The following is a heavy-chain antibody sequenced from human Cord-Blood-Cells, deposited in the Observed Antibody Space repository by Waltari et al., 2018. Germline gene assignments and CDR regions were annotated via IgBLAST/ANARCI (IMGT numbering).Heavy chain of an antibody. CDR1: GGSFTGYY. CDR2: INQSGST. D-gene: IGHD3-10*01. V-gene: IGHV4-34*01. Sequence: QVQLQQWGAGLLKPSETLSLTCAVYGGSFTGYYWSWIRQPPGKGLEWIGEINQSGSTNYNPSLKSRVTISVDTSKNQFSLKLSSVTAADTAVYYCARGAGGMDVWGQGTTVTVSS. J-gene: IGHJ6*02. CDR3: ARGAGGMDV.